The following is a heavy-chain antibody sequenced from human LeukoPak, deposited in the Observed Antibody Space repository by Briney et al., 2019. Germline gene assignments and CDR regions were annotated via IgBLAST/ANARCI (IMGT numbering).Heavy chain of an antibody. CDR2: MNPNSGNT. CDR3: ARGDSTYYYDSSGYYIFDY. Sequence: GASVKVSCKASGYTFTSYDINWVRQATGQGLEWMGWMNPNSGNTGYAQKFQGRVTMTRNTSISTAYMELSSLRSEDTAVYYCARGDSTYYYDSSGYYIFDYWGQGTLVTVSS. D-gene: IGHD3-22*01. CDR1: GYTFTSYD. J-gene: IGHJ4*02. V-gene: IGHV1-8*01.